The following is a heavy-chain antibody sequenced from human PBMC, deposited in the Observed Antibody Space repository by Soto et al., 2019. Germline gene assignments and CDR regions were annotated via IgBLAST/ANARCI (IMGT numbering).Heavy chain of an antibody. CDR1: GGSISSYY. CDR3: ARAKAPLYSSSWYWFDP. CDR2: IYYSGST. V-gene: IGHV4-59*08. D-gene: IGHD6-13*01. Sequence: QVQLQESGPGLVKPSETLSLTCTVSGGSISSYYWSWIRQPPGKGLEWIGYIYYSGSTNYNPTLNIRVTISVDTSKNQSSLKLSSVTAADTAVYYCARAKAPLYSSSWYWFDPWGQGTLVTVSS. J-gene: IGHJ5*02.